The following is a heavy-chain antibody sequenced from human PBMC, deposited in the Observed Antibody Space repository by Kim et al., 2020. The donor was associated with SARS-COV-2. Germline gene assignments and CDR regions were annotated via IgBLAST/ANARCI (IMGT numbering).Heavy chain of an antibody. V-gene: IGHV3-23*01. Sequence: GGSLRLSCAASGFTFSSYAMNWVRQAPGKELEWVSAISGSGANTYYADSVKGRFTISRDNSKNTVFLQMISLRAEDTAIYYCAKDRFELRDYQQPDAFDIWGQGTMVTVSS. CDR2: ISGSGANT. CDR3: AKDRFELRDYQQPDAFDI. J-gene: IGHJ3*02. D-gene: IGHD2-2*01. CDR1: GFTFSSYA.